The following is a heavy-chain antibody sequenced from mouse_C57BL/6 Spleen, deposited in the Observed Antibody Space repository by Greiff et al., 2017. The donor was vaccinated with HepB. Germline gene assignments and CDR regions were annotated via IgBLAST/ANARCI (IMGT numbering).Heavy chain of an antibody. CDR3: ARNSRYYYGSSPYFDY. CDR2: INPNNGGT. CDR1: GYTFTDYN. J-gene: IGHJ2*01. V-gene: IGHV1-18*01. D-gene: IGHD1-1*01. Sequence: EVKLVESGPELVKPGASVKIPCKASGYTFTDYNMDWVKQSHGKSLEWIGDINPNNGGTIYNQKFKGKATLTVDKSSSTAYMELRSLTSEDTAVYYCARNSRYYYGSSPYFDYWGQGTTLTVSS.